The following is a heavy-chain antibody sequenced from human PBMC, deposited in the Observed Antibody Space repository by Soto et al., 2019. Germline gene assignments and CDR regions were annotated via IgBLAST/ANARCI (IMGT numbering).Heavy chain of an antibody. D-gene: IGHD6-13*01. CDR1: GYTFTSYA. J-gene: IGHJ4*02. V-gene: IGHV1-3*01. CDR2: INAGNGNT. CDR3: ARASSWIVTDY. Sequence: QVQLVQSGAEVKKPGASVKVSCKASGYTFTSYAMHWVRLAPGQRLEWMGWINAGNGNTKYSQKFQGRVTITRDTSASTAYMELSSLRSKNMAVYYCARASSWIVTDYWGQGTLVSVSS.